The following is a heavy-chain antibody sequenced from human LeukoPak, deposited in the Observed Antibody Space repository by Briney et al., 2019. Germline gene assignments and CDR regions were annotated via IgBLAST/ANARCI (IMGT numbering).Heavy chain of an antibody. CDR1: GFTFSSYA. CDR3: AKDATDSSGYYYVGAEYFQH. CDR2: ISGSGGST. V-gene: IGHV3-23*01. J-gene: IGHJ1*01. D-gene: IGHD3-22*01. Sequence: GGSLRLSCAASGFTFSSYAMSWVRQAPGKGLEWVSAISGSGGSTYYADSVKGRFTISRDNSKNTLYLQMNSLRAEDTAVYYCAKDATDSSGYYYVGAEYFQHRGQGTLVTVSS.